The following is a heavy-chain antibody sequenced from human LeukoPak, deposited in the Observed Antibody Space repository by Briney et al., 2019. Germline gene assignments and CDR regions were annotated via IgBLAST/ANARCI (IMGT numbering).Heavy chain of an antibody. CDR2: IKQDGGQI. D-gene: IGHD1-1*01. J-gene: IGHJ4*02. V-gene: IGHV3-7*01. Sequence: GGSLRLSCAASEFTFSSYWMSWVRQAPGKGLEWVANIKQDGGQIYYLDSVKGRFTVSRDNAKNSLYLQMNSLRAEDTAVYYCTRDSGVTGTADYWGQGTLVTVSS. CDR1: EFTFSSYW. CDR3: TRDSGVTGTADY.